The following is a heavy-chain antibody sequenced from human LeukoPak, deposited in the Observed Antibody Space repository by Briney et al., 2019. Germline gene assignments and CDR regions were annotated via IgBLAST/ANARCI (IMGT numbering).Heavy chain of an antibody. D-gene: IGHD3-10*01. J-gene: IGHJ6*02. Sequence: GGSLRLSCAASGFTFSIYWMTWVRQAPGKGLEWVANIKEDGSETYFVDSVKGRFTISRDNAKNSLYLQMNSLRAEDTAVYYCARDYYYDSGSSYGMDVWGQGTTVTVSS. CDR1: GFTFSIYW. CDR3: ARDYYYDSGSSYGMDV. CDR2: IKEDGSET. V-gene: IGHV3-7*05.